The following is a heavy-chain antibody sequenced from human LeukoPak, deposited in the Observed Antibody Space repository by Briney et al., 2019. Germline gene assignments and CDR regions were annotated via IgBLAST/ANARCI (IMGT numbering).Heavy chain of an antibody. CDR3: ARLKATVSIHAYFDY. Sequence: SGTLSLTCAVSGVSISSNNWWNWVRQPPGKGLEWIGRIYTSGSTNYNPSLRSRVTISVDTSKNQFSLKLSSVTAADTAVYYCARLKATVSIHAYFDYWGQGTLVTVSS. J-gene: IGHJ4*02. CDR1: GVSISSNNW. CDR2: IYTSGST. D-gene: IGHD4-17*01. V-gene: IGHV4-4*02.